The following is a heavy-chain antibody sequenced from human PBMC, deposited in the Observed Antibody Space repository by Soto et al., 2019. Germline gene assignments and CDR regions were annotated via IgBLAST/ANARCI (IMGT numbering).Heavy chain of an antibody. CDR1: GFTFSSYA. V-gene: IGHV3-23*01. D-gene: IGHD6-19*01. CDR3: AKTESGYSSGWYPLLLDY. CDR2: ISGSGGST. Sequence: EVQLLESGGGLVQPGGSLRLSCAASGFTFSSYAMSWVRQAPGKGLEWVSAISGSGGSTYYADSVKGRFTISRDNPENTLCLQMNSLRAEDTAVYYCAKTESGYSSGWYPLLLDYWCQGTLVTVS. J-gene: IGHJ4*02.